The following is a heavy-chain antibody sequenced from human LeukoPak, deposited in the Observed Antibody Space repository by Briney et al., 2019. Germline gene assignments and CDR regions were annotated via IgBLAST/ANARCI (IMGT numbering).Heavy chain of an antibody. J-gene: IGHJ4*02. CDR3: AREILYDSTGYYL. CDR1: GGSISSNSYY. D-gene: IGHD3-22*01. V-gene: IGHV4-39*07. Sequence: SETLSLTCTVSGGSISSNSYYWGWIRQPPGKGLEWIGSIYYSGSTYYNPSPNIRVTISVDTSKNQFSLNLRSVTAADTAVYYCAREILYDSTGYYLWGQGTLVTVSS. CDR2: IYYSGST.